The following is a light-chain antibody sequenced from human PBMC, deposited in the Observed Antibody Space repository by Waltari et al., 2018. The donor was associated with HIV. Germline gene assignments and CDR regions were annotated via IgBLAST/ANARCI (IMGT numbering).Light chain of an antibody. CDR2: GRT. CDR3: QSYDSSLSAWV. CDR1: SSNIGAGSD. J-gene: IGLJ3*02. Sequence: QSVLSQPPSVSGAPGQRITISCTGSSSNIGAGSDVHWYQHLPGTAPKLLIYGRTNRPSGVPDRFSASKSGTSASLAITGLQAEDEAEYYCQSYDSSLSAWVFGGGTKLTVL. V-gene: IGLV1-40*01.